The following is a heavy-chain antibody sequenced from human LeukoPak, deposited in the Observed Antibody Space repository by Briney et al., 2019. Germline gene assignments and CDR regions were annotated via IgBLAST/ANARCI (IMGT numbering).Heavy chain of an antibody. CDR1: GFTFDSYA. V-gene: IGHV3-23*01. J-gene: IGHJ4*02. D-gene: IGHD6-19*01. Sequence: GESLKISCAASGFTFDSYAMTWVRQAPGKGLEWVSTVSASGAGTYFADSVKGRFTISRDNSKNTLYLQMKYLRAEDTALYYCANNGGVGVAGSFDNWGRGTLVTVSS. CDR2: VSASGAGT. CDR3: ANNGGVGVAGSFDN.